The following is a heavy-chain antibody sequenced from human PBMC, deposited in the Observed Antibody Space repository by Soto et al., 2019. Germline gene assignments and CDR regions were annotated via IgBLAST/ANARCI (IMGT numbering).Heavy chain of an antibody. J-gene: IGHJ6*03. CDR2: INHSGST. CDR3: ARGRGALNYYYMDV. Sequence: PSETLSLTRAVYGGSFSRYYWSWIRQPPGKGLEWIGEINHSGSTNYNPSLKSRVTISVDTSKNPFSLKLSSVTAADTAVYYCARGRGALNYYYMDVWGKGTTVTVSS. CDR1: GGSFSRYY. V-gene: IGHV4-34*01.